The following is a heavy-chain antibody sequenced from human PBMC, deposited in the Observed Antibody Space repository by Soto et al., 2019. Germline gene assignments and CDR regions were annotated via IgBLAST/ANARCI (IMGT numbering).Heavy chain of an antibody. CDR1: GGSISSYY. V-gene: IGHV4-59*01. J-gene: IGHJ6*02. Sequence: SETLSLTCTVSGGSISSYYWSWIRQPPGKGLEWIGYIYYSGSTNYNPSLKSRVTISVDTSKNQFSLKLSSVTAADTAVYYCARVTPFYYYGMDVWGQGTTVT. CDR2: IYYSGST. CDR3: ARVTPFYYYGMDV.